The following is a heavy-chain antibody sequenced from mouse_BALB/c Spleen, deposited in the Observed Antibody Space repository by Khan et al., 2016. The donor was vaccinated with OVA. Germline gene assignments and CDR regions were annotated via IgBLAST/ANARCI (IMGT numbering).Heavy chain of an antibody. CDR1: GFSLTRHG. CDR2: IWAGGST. D-gene: IGHD2-12*01. V-gene: IGHV2-9*02. CDR3: AKNSEPDYFDY. J-gene: IGHJ2*01. Sequence: QVQLKQSGPGLVAPSQSLSITCTVSGFSLTRHGIHWVRQPPGKGLEWLGIIWAGGSTNYNSALMSRLSITKDSSKCQVFLKMNSLQTDDTAIYYCAKNSEPDYFDYWGQGTTLTVSS.